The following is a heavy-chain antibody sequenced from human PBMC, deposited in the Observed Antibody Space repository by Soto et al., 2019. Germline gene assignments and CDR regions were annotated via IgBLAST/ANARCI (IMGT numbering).Heavy chain of an antibody. CDR1: GGSISSSSYY. CDR2: IYYSGST. CDR3: ARHDYGDYAKYYFDY. Sequence: PSETLSLTCTVSGGSISSSSYYWGWIRQPPGKGLEWIGSIYYSGSTYYNPSLKSRVTISVDTSKNQFSLKLSSVTAADTAVYYCARHDYGDYAKYYFDYWGQGTLVTVSS. V-gene: IGHV4-39*01. J-gene: IGHJ4*02. D-gene: IGHD4-17*01.